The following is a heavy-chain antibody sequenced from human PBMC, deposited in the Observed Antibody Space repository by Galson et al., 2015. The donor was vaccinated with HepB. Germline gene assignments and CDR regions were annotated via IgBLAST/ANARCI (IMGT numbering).Heavy chain of an antibody. CDR3: ARHGGYNGYDFLRC. CDR1: GNSFNNQW. J-gene: IGHJ4*02. Sequence: QSGAEVKKSGDSLKISCKDSGNSFNNQWIGWVRQTPGKGLEWMGIIYPDDSDIRYNPAVKGRVTISADTSINTAYLQWSSLRASDSAIYFCARHGGYNGYDFLRCWGQGTRVTVSS. D-gene: IGHD5-12*01. CDR2: IYPDDSDI. V-gene: IGHV5-51*01.